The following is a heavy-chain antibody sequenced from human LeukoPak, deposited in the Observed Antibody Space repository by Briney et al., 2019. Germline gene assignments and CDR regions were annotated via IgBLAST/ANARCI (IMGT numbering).Heavy chain of an antibody. CDR1: GYSFTSYW. D-gene: IGHD5-12*01. CDR3: ARQNGVATDPPFFDY. J-gene: IGHJ4*02. V-gene: IGHV5-51*01. Sequence: GESLKISCNGSGYSFTSYWMGWVRQMPGKGLEWMGIIYPGDSDTRYSPSFQGQVTISADKSISTAYLQWSSLKASDTAMYYCARQNGVATDPPFFDYWGQGTLVTVSS. CDR2: IYPGDSDT.